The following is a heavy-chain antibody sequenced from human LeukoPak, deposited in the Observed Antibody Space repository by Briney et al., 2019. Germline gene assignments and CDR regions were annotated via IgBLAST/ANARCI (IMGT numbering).Heavy chain of an antibody. V-gene: IGHV1-69*05. CDR1: RGTFSSYA. Sequence: ASVKVSCTASRGTFSSYAISWGRQAPGQGLEWVGGIIPIFGTANYAQKFQGRVTITTDESTSTAYMELSSLRSEDTAVYYCARGKRFLEWGNYYYCMDVWGKGTTVTVSS. CDR2: IIPIFGTA. J-gene: IGHJ6*03. CDR3: ARGKRFLEWGNYYYCMDV. D-gene: IGHD3-3*01.